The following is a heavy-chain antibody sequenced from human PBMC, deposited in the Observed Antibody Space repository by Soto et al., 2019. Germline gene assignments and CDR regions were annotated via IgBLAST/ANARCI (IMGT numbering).Heavy chain of an antibody. CDR2: VYYTGRT. D-gene: IGHD3-3*01. V-gene: IGHV4-61*01. Sequence: PSETPSLPCTVSGGSLKRGSYSWSWIRQPPGKGLEWIGYVYYTGRTSYNPPLKSRVSISMDTSKNQFSLNLDSVTAADTAVYFCARDFAYFDSWGQGTLVTVSS. CDR1: GGSLKRGSYS. CDR3: ARDFAYFDS. J-gene: IGHJ4*02.